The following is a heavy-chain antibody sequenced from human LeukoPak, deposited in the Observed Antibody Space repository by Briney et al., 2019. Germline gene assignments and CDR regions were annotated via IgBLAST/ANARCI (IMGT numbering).Heavy chain of an antibody. CDR1: GDSISSFY. CDR2: IHYSGSS. J-gene: IGHJ4*02. D-gene: IGHD2-15*01. CDR3: VLAPNSNWFDF. Sequence: PSETLSLTCSVSGDSISSFYWNWIRQSPGRGLEWIGNIHYSGSSIYNPSLRSRVTMSIDTSKKQFFLKLRSVTAADTAVYYCVLAPNSNWFDFWGQGTLVTVSP. V-gene: IGHV4-59*08.